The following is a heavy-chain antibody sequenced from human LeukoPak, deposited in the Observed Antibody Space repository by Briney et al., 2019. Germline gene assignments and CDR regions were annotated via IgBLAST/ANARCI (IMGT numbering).Heavy chain of an antibody. Sequence: QTGGSLRLSCAASGFIFADYAMSWVRLGPGKGLEWVSGISWNSGSIDYADSVKGRFTISRDNSKNTLYLQMNSLRAEDTAVYYCARVGGGWYVYYGMDVWGQGTTVTVSS. V-gene: IGHV3-9*01. J-gene: IGHJ6*02. CDR1: GFIFADYA. CDR3: ARVGGGWYVYYGMDV. D-gene: IGHD6-19*01. CDR2: ISWNSGSI.